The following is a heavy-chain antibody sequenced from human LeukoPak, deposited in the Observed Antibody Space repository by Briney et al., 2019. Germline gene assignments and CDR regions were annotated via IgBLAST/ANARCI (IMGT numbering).Heavy chain of an antibody. D-gene: IGHD3-22*01. V-gene: IGHV3-74*03. CDR1: GFSFGSYW. J-gene: IGHJ4*02. Sequence: GGSLRLSCAGTGFSFGSYWMHWVRLAPGKGLVWVSRANPDGSSTTYADSVKGRFTISRDNPENTLYLQTSSLRAEETGLYYCVRGSYDTTGDLIDYWGQGTLVTVSS. CDR2: ANPDGSST. CDR3: VRGSYDTTGDLIDY.